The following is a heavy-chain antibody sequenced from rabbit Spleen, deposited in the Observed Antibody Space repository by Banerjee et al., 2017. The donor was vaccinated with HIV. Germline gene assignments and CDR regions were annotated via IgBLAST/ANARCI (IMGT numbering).Heavy chain of an antibody. V-gene: IGHV1S47*01. Sequence: QEQLMESGGGLVQPGGSLKLSCKASGFDFSAYGVSWVRKASGKGLEWIGYIDPLFGSTYYASWVNGRFTISRDTNENTVSLKMTSLTVADTATYFCVRDRANIGGDYGPYYFDLWGPGTLVTVS. J-gene: IGHJ4*01. D-gene: IGHD2-1*01. CDR1: GFDFSAYG. CDR2: IDPLFGST. CDR3: VRDRANIGGDYGPYYFDL.